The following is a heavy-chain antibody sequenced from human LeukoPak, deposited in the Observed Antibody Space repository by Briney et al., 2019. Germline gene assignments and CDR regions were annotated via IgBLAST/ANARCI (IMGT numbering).Heavy chain of an antibody. V-gene: IGHV4-30-4*01. Sequence: SETLSLTCTVSGGSISSGDYYWSWIRQPPGKGLEWIGYIYYSGSTYYNPSLKSRVTISVDTSKNQFSLKLSSVTAADTAVYYCAREEIVVVTARLYYYYGMGVWGQGTTVTVSS. CDR1: GGSISSGDYY. D-gene: IGHD2-21*02. CDR3: AREEIVVVTARLYYYYGMGV. CDR2: IYYSGST. J-gene: IGHJ6*02.